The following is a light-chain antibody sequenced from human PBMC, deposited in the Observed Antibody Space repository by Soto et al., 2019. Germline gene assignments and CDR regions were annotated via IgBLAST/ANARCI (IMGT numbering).Light chain of an antibody. Sequence: HSALTQPASVSGSPGQSITISCTGTSSDVGGYNYVSWYQQHPGKAPKLMIYDVSNRPSGVSNRFSGSKSGNTASLTISGLRAEDEADYYCSSYTSSSTLVFGGGTKVTVL. CDR1: SSDVGGYNY. J-gene: IGLJ2*01. CDR2: DVS. V-gene: IGLV2-14*01. CDR3: SSYTSSSTLV.